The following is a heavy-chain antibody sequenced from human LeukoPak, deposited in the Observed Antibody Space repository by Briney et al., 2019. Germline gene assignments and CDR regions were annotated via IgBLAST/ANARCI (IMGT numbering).Heavy chain of an antibody. CDR1: GYTFTGYY. V-gene: IGHV1-2*02. Sequence: ASVKVSCKASGYTFTGYYMHWVRQAPGQGLGWMGWINPNSGGTNYAQKFQGRVTMTRDTSISTAYMELSRLRSDDTAVYYCARGPSRAAPQRTDYYYYYMDVWGKGTTVTVSS. CDR3: ARGPSRAAPQRTDYYYYYMDV. D-gene: IGHD6-25*01. CDR2: INPNSGGT. J-gene: IGHJ6*03.